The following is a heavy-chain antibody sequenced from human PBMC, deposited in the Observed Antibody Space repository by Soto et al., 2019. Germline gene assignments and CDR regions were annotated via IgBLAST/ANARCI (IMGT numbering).Heavy chain of an antibody. J-gene: IGHJ3*02. CDR3: ARRRALVAVAATSGAFDI. D-gene: IGHD2-15*01. Sequence: SETLSLTCTVSGGSISSSSYYWGWIRQPPGKGLEWIGSIYYSGSTYYNPSLKSRVTISVDTSKNQFSLKLSSVTAADTAVYYCARRRALVAVAATSGAFDIWGQGTMVTVSS. CDR1: GGSISSSSYY. CDR2: IYYSGST. V-gene: IGHV4-39*01.